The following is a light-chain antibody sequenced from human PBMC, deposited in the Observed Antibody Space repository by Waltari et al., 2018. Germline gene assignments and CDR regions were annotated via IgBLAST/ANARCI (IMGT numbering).Light chain of an antibody. CDR2: DVS. Sequence: DIQMTQSPSSLSASVGDRVSITCQASQDISNYLNWYQQKQGKAPKLLVYDVSYLETGVPSRFSGSGCGTDFTFTINSLQPEDIATYYCQQYDHLPITFGQGTRLEIK. J-gene: IGKJ5*01. CDR1: QDISNY. V-gene: IGKV1-33*01. CDR3: QQYDHLPIT.